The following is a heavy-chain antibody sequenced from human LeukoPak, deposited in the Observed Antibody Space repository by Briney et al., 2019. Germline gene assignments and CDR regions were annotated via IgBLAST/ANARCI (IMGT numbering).Heavy chain of an antibody. CDR1: GYTFTGYY. CDR3: ARGPMVRGVIITIGMDV. D-gene: IGHD3-10*01. Sequence: GASVKVSCKASGYTFTGYYMHWVRQAPGQGLEWMGWINPNSGGTNYAQKFQGWVTMTRDTSISTAYMELSRLRSDDTAVYYCARGPMVRGVIITIGMDVWGQGTTVTVSS. V-gene: IGHV1-2*04. CDR2: INPNSGGT. J-gene: IGHJ6*02.